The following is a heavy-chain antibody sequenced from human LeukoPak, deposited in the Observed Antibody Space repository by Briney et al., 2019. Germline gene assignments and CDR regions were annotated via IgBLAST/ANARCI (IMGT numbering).Heavy chain of an antibody. CDR1: GGSISSYY. V-gene: IGHV4-4*07. J-gene: IGHJ4*02. Sequence: SETLSLTCTVSGGSISSYYWSWIRQPAGRGLEWIGRIYTSGSTNYNPSLKSRVTMSVDTSKNQFSLKLSSVTAADTAVYYCASGYYHDSSGYLDYWGQGTLVTVSS. CDR2: IYTSGST. D-gene: IGHD3-22*01. CDR3: ASGYYHDSSGYLDY.